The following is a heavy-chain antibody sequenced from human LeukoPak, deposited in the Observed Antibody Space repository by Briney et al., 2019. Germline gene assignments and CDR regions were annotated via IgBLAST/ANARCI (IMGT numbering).Heavy chain of an antibody. D-gene: IGHD3-22*01. J-gene: IGHJ4*02. CDR1: GFTFTSSA. Sequence: ASVKVSCKASGFTFTSSAMQWVRQARGQRLEWIGWVVVGSGNTNYAQKFQEGVTITRDMSTSTAYMELSSLRSEDTAVYYCAAIYYYDSSGYLFDYWGQGTLVTVSS. CDR3: AAIYYYDSSGYLFDY. V-gene: IGHV1-58*02. CDR2: VVVGSGNT.